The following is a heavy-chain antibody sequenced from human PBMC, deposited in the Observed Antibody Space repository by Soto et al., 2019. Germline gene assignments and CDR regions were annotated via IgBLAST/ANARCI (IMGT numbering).Heavy chain of an antibody. CDR1: GFTFSSYS. D-gene: IGHD3-22*01. V-gene: IGHV3-21*04. Sequence: KPGGSLRLSCAASGFTFSSYSMNWVRQAPGKGLEWVSSISSSSSYIYYADSVKGRFTISRDNAKNSLYLQMNSLRSEDTAVYYCARELGYYDSSGYNPLTNWFDPWGQGTLVTVSS. CDR2: ISSSSSYI. J-gene: IGHJ5*02. CDR3: ARELGYYDSSGYNPLTNWFDP.